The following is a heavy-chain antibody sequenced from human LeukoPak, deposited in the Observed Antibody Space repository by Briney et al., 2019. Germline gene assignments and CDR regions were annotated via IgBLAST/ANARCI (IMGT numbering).Heavy chain of an antibody. V-gene: IGHV3-48*03. Sequence: QPGGSLRLSCAASGFTFSSYDINWVRQAPGKGLEWVSYISSSGSTIYYADSVKGRFTISRDNAKNSLYLQMNSLRAEDTAVYYCVIDQGFWSCSWTGFLDYWGQGTLVTV. CDR1: GFTFSSYD. D-gene: IGHD3-3*01. CDR2: ISSSGSTI. CDR3: VIDQGFWSCSWTGFLDY. J-gene: IGHJ4*02.